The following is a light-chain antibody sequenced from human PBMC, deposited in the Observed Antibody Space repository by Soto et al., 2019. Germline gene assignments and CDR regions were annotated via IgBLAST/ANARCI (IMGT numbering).Light chain of an antibody. V-gene: IGKV3-15*01. Sequence: ILIAQSPATLSVSPGEGVTLSCRASQSVRSHLAWYQQKPGKPPRLLISGASTRATGIAARLSGSGSGREFTLTIRSLQSEDYALYYCQQYSNWPTFGQGTRLEIK. J-gene: IGKJ5*01. CDR1: QSVRSH. CDR2: GAS. CDR3: QQYSNWPT.